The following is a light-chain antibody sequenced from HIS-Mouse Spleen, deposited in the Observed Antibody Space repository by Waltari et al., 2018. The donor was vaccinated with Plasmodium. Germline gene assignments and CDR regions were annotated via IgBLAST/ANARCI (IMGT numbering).Light chain of an antibody. J-gene: IGLJ2*01. CDR3: SSYAGSNNLV. V-gene: IGLV2-8*01. Sequence: QSALTQPPSAPGSPGQSVTISCTGTSSDVGGYNYVSWYQQHPGKAPKLMSYEVSKRPSGVPDRFSGSKSGNTASLTVSGLQAEDEADYYCSSYAGSNNLVFGGGTKLTVL. CDR2: EVS. CDR1: SSDVGGYNY.